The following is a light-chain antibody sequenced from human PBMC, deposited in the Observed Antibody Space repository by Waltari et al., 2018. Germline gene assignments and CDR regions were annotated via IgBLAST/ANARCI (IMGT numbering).Light chain of an antibody. CDR2: AAS. V-gene: IGKV1-17*03. J-gene: IGKJ2*01. Sequence: DIQMTQSPSVMYASVGDRVTITCRASQAINVFAGWFQQRPGEAPRRLIYAASTLQIGVPSRFSGSGYGTEFTLTISILQPEDFATYYCLQHKTYPHAFGQGTRVEIK. CDR3: LQHKTYPHA. CDR1: QAINVF.